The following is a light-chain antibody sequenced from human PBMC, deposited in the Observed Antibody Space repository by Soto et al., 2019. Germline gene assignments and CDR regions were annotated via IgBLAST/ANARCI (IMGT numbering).Light chain of an antibody. Sequence: QSVLTQPASVSGSPGQSIPISCTGTSIDVGSYNLVSWYQQHPGKAPKLMIYEGVRRPSGVSNRFSGSKSGNTASLTISGLQAEDEADYYCCSYGGSYYVFGTGTKVTVL. CDR1: SIDVGSYNL. CDR2: EGV. CDR3: CSYGGSYYV. V-gene: IGLV2-23*01. J-gene: IGLJ1*01.